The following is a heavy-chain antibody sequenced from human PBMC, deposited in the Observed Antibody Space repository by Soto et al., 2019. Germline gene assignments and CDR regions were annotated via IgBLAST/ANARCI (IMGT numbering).Heavy chain of an antibody. J-gene: IGHJ5*02. CDR3: ARDRRGLPRGPKTCFAP. Sequence: SETLSLTCTVSGGSINSGDYYWTWIRQPPGKGLEWIGYIYYDGNSQHNPSLKSRVTMSVDTSKNQFSLKLTSVTAADTAVYYCARDRRGLPRGPKTCFAPGGQGPLVPVSS. CDR2: IYYDGNS. D-gene: IGHD5-12*01. V-gene: IGHV4-30-4*01. CDR1: GGSINSGDYY.